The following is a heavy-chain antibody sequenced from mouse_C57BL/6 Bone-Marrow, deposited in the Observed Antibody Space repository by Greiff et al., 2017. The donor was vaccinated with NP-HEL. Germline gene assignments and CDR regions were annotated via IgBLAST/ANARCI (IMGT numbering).Heavy chain of an antibody. Sequence: EVMLVESGGGLVQPGGSLKLSCAASGFTFSDYGMAWVRQAPRQGPEWVAFISNLAYSIYYADTVTGRVTLSRENAKNTLYLEMSSLRSEDTAMYSCERRDVYGSGFYAMDYWGQGTSVTVSS. V-gene: IGHV5-15*04. CDR2: ISNLAYSI. D-gene: IGHD1-1*01. CDR1: GFTFSDYG. CDR3: ERRDVYGSGFYAMDY. J-gene: IGHJ4*01.